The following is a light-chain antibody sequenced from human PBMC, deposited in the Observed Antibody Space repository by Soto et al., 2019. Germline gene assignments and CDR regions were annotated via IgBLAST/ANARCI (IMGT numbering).Light chain of an antibody. Sequence: DIQMTQSPSTLSESVGDRVTLTCRASQSISTWLAWYQQKPGKAPKILIYKASNLESGVPSRFSGSGSGTEFTLTISSLQPDDFATYYCQQYNSYSRTFGQGTKLEIK. V-gene: IGKV1-5*03. J-gene: IGKJ2*01. CDR3: QQYNSYSRT. CDR2: KAS. CDR1: QSISTW.